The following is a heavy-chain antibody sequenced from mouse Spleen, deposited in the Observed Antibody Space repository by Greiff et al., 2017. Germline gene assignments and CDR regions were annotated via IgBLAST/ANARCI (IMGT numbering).Heavy chain of an antibody. CDR1: GYTFTDYY. J-gene: IGHJ3*01. Sequence: EVQLQQSGPELVKPGASVKISCKASGYTFTDYYMNWVKQSHGKSLEWIGDINPNNGGTSYNQKFKGKATLTVDKSSSTAYMELRSLTSEDSAVYYCALYGNYGFAYWGQGTLVTVSA. D-gene: IGHD2-1*01. CDR3: ALYGNYGFAY. V-gene: IGHV1-26*01. CDR2: INPNNGGT.